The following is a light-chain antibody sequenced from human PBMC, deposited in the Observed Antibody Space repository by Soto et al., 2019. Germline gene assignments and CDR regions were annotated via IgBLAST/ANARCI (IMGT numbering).Light chain of an antibody. V-gene: IGLV2-14*01. CDR3: RSYTSSSTPYV. CDR1: SSDVGGYNY. Sequence: QSALTQPASVSGTPGQSITISCTGTSSDVGGYNYVSWYQLHPGKAPQLMIYDVSNPPLGVYKRVSGSKSGNTASPTISRLPAEYEADYYCRSYTSSSTPYVFGTGTKLTVL. CDR2: DVS. J-gene: IGLJ1*01.